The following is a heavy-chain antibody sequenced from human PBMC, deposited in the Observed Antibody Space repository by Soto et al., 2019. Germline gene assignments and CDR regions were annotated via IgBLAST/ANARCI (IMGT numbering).Heavy chain of an antibody. CDR2: ISPNNGNT. V-gene: IGHV1-18*01. CDR3: AIGRAATLAAAGHDY. Sequence: QVQLVQSGGEEKKPGASVKVSCKAFGYTFTNYGIRWVRQAPGQGLEWMGWISPNNGNTKNAQKIQGRVTITTETTTNTADMDLRSLIANTTAVDFCAIGRAATLAAAGHDYWGQGTLVTVSS. CDR1: GYTFTNYG. J-gene: IGHJ4*02. D-gene: IGHD6-13*01.